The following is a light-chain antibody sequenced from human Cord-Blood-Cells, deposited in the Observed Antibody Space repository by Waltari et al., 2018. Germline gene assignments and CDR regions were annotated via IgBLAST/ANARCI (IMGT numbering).Light chain of an antibody. Sequence: QLVLTQSPSASASLGASVKLTCTLSSGHSSYAIACHQQQPEKGPRYLMKLNSAGSHSKGDGIPDRFSGSSSGAARYLTISRLQSEDEADYYCQTWGTGIRVFGGGTKLTVL. CDR1: SGHSSYA. V-gene: IGLV4-69*01. CDR3: QTWGTGIRV. CDR2: LNSAGSH. J-gene: IGLJ3*02.